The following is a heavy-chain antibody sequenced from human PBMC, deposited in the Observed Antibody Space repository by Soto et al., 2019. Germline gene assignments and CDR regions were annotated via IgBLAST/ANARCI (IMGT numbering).Heavy chain of an antibody. J-gene: IGHJ6*02. D-gene: IGHD2-2*01. Sequence: SVKVSCKASGGTFSSYAISWVRQAPGQGLEWMGGIIPIFGTANYAQKFQGRVTITADESTSTAYMELSSLRSEDTAVYYCARGKYVEYQLLTYYYYGMDVWGQGTTVTVS. CDR2: IIPIFGTA. CDR1: GGTFSSYA. V-gene: IGHV1-69*13. CDR3: ARGKYVEYQLLTYYYYGMDV.